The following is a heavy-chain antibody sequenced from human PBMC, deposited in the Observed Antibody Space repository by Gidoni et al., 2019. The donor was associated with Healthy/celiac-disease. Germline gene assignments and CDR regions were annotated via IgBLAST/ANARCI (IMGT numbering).Heavy chain of an antibody. D-gene: IGHD6-13*01. CDR3: ACGIAAGGYFDY. CDR1: GYTFTSSG. J-gene: IGHJ4*02. CDR2: ISAYNGNT. V-gene: IGHV1-18*01. Sequence: QVQLVPSGAEVKKTGASVKVSCKASGYTFTSSGISWVRQAPGQGLEWMGWISAYNGNTNDAQKVQGRVTMTTDTSTSTAYMELRSLRSDDTAVYYCACGIAAGGYFDYWGQGTLVTVSS.